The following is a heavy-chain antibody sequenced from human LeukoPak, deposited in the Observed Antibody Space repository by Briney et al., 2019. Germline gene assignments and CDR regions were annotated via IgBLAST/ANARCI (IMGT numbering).Heavy chain of an antibody. Sequence: SETLSLTCTVSGYSISSGDYYWSWIRQPPGKGLEWIGYIYYSGSTYYNPSLKSRVTISVDTSKNQFSLKLSSVTAADTAVYYCASFTPVDAFDIWGQGTMVTVSS. CDR3: ASFTPVDAFDI. CDR2: IYYSGST. CDR1: GYSISSGDYY. J-gene: IGHJ3*02. V-gene: IGHV4-30-4*08.